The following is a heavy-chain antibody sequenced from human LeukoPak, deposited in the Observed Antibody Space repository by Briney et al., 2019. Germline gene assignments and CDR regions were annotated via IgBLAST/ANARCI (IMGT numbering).Heavy chain of an antibody. Sequence: GGSLRLSCAASGFTFSSYAMSWVRQAPGKGLEWVAVISYDGSNKYYADSVKGRFTISRDNSKNTLYLQMNSLRAEDTAVYYCARGVHGDYAFDIWGQGTMVTVSS. J-gene: IGHJ3*02. CDR1: GFTFSSYA. CDR3: ARGVHGDYAFDI. D-gene: IGHD4-17*01. CDR2: ISYDGSNK. V-gene: IGHV3-30*04.